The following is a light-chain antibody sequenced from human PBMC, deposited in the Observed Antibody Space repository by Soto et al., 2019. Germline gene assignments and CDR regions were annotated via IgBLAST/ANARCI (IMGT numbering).Light chain of an antibody. V-gene: IGKV1-5*03. CDR3: QQYYSYPYT. J-gene: IGKJ2*01. Sequence: DLQMTQSPSTLSASVGDRVTITCRASQSISSWLAWYHQKPEKAPKLLIYKASSLESGVPSRFSGSGSGTEFTLTISSLQPDDFGSYYCQQYYSYPYTFGQGTTLEIK. CDR2: KAS. CDR1: QSISSW.